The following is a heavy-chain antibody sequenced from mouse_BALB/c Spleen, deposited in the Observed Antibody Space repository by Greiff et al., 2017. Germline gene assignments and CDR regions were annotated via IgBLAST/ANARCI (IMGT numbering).Heavy chain of an antibody. J-gene: IGHJ3*01. Sequence: EVQGVESGGGLVKPGGSLKLSCAASGFTFSDYGMAWVRQAPGKGPEWVAFISNLAYSIYYADTVTGRFTISRENAKNNLYLQMSSLKSEDTAMYYCARDYYGSSWFAYWGQGTLVTVSA. CDR2: ISNLAYSI. CDR3: ARDYYGSSWFAY. CDR1: GFTFSDYG. V-gene: IGHV5-15*02. D-gene: IGHD1-1*01.